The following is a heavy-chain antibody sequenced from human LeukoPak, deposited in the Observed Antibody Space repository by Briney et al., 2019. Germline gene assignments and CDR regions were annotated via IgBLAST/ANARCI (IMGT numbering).Heavy chain of an antibody. Sequence: GGSLRLSCAASGFTFSSYAMSWVRQAPGKGLEWVSAISGSGGSTYYADSVKGRFTISRDSSKNTLHLQMNSLRAEDTAVYYCAKVGGVIAAAGNFDYWGQGTLVTVSS. V-gene: IGHV3-23*01. D-gene: IGHD6-13*01. J-gene: IGHJ4*02. CDR1: GFTFSSYA. CDR3: AKVGGVIAAAGNFDY. CDR2: ISGSGGST.